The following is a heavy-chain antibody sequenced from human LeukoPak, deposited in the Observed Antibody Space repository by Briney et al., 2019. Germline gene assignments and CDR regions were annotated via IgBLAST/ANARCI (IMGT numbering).Heavy chain of an antibody. Sequence: GSLRLSCAASGFTFSSYWMSWVRQAPGKGLEWVANINQDGSEKYYVDSVKGRFTISRDNSKNTLYLQLNSLRAGDTALYYCARERRDFGDPLDYWGQGTLVTVSS. CDR1: GFTFSSYW. CDR3: ARERRDFGDPLDY. D-gene: IGHD4-17*01. V-gene: IGHV3-7*05. CDR2: INQDGSEK. J-gene: IGHJ4*02.